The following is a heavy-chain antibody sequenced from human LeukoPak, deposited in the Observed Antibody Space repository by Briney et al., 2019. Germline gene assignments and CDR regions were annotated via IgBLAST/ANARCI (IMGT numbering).Heavy chain of an antibody. Sequence: PSETLSLTCAVYGGSFSGYYWSWIRQPPGKGLEWIGEINHCGSTNYNPSLKSRVTISVDTSKNQFSLKLSSVTAADTAVYYCARVSPYSSGWWLRGGMDVWGKGTTVTVSS. D-gene: IGHD6-19*01. CDR2: INHCGST. CDR3: ARVSPYSSGWWLRGGMDV. CDR1: GGSFSGYY. V-gene: IGHV4-34*01. J-gene: IGHJ6*04.